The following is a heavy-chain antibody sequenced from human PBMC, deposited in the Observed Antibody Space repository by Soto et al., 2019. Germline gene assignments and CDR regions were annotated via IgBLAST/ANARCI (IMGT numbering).Heavy chain of an antibody. CDR2: INHSGSS. Sequence: SETLSLTCIVSGGSFSSSSYYWGWIRQPPGKGLEWIGEINHSGSSNYNPSLKSRVTISVDTSKNQFSLKLTSVTAADTAVYYCAAGGGLPRYYWGQGTLVTVSS. D-gene: IGHD5-12*01. CDR3: AAGGGLPRYY. CDR1: GGSFSSSSYY. V-gene: IGHV4-39*07. J-gene: IGHJ4*02.